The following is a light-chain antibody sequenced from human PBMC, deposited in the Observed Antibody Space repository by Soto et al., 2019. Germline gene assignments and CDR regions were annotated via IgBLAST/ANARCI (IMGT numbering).Light chain of an antibody. J-gene: IGLJ1*01. CDR2: NNA. CDR3: QSHDNSLSGFYV. CDR1: SSNIGAGYA. Sequence: QSVLTQPPSGSGAPGQRVTISCTGSSSNIGAGYAVHWYQQLPGTGPKLLIYNNAIRPSGVPDRFSGSRSGTSASLAITGLQAEDEADYYCQSHDNSLSGFYVFGTGTKVTVL. V-gene: IGLV1-40*01.